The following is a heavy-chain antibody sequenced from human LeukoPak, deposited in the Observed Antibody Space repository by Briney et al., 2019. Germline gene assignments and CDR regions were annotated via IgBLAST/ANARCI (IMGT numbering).Heavy chain of an antibody. CDR3: ASKAAAGKGYFQH. J-gene: IGHJ1*01. Sequence: GGSLRLSCAASGFTFSSYAMSWVRQAPGKGLEWVSAISGSGGSTYYADSVEGRFTISRDNSKNTLYLQMNSLRAEDTAVYYCASKAAAGKGYFQHWGQGTLVTVSS. CDR1: GFTFSSYA. V-gene: IGHV3-23*01. D-gene: IGHD6-13*01. CDR2: ISGSGGST.